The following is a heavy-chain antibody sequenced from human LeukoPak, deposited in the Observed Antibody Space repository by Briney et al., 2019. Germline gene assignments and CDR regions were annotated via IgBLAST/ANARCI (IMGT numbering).Heavy chain of an antibody. V-gene: IGHV3-15*01. CDR2: IKSKTDGGTT. CDR1: GFTFSNYY. D-gene: IGHD6-13*01. Sequence: GGSLRLSCAASGFTFSNYYMSWIRQAPGKGLVWVGLIKSKTDGGTTDYAAPVKGRFTISRDDSNTTLYLQMNSLKTEDTAVYYCTTDLAYSSSWQKLDAFDIWGQGTMVTVSS. CDR3: TTDLAYSSSWQKLDAFDI. J-gene: IGHJ3*02.